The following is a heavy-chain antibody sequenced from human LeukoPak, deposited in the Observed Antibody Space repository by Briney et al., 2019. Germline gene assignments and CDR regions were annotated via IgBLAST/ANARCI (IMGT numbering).Heavy chain of an antibody. CDR3: ARDGDYDGSGRGPGYFDY. CDR2: ISSSSSYI. J-gene: IGHJ4*02. Sequence: AESLTLSCAASGVTFSSYSLNWVRQAPGKGLEWVSSISSSSSYIYYADLVKGRFTISRDNAKNSLYLQMNSLRAEDTAVYDCARDGDYDGSGRGPGYFDYWGQGTLVTVSS. D-gene: IGHD3-10*01. CDR1: GVTFSSYS. V-gene: IGHV3-21*01.